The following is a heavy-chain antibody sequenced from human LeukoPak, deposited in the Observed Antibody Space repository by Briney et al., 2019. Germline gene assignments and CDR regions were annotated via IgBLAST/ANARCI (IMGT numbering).Heavy chain of an antibody. Sequence: PGRSLRLSCAASGFTFSSYAMRWVRQAPGKGLEWVAVISYDGSNKYYADSVKGRFTISRDNSKNTLYLQMNSLRAEDTAVYYCARGRNQLLLYYYGMDVWGQGTTVTVSS. V-gene: IGHV3-30-3*01. J-gene: IGHJ6*02. CDR3: ARGRNQLLLYYYGMDV. D-gene: IGHD2-2*01. CDR1: GFTFSSYA. CDR2: ISYDGSNK.